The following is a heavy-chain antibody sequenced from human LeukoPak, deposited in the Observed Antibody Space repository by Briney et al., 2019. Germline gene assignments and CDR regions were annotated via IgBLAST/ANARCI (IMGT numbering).Heavy chain of an antibody. D-gene: IGHD6-13*01. V-gene: IGHV3-21*01. CDR1: GFTFSSYS. CDR3: ARAGAAVAPDAFDI. CDR2: ISSSSSYI. J-gene: IGHJ3*02. Sequence: GGSLRLSCAASGFTFSSYSTNWVRQAPGKGLEWVSSISSSSSYIYYADSVKGRFTISRDNAKNSLYLQMNSLGAEDTAVYYCARAGAAVAPDAFDISGQGTMVTVSS.